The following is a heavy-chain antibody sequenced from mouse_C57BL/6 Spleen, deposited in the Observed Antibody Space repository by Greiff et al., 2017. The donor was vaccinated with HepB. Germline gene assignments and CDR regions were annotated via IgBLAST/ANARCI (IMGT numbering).Heavy chain of an antibody. CDR3: ARQGYYGSRDFDY. CDR2: ISSGGSYT. D-gene: IGHD1-1*01. J-gene: IGHJ2*01. V-gene: IGHV5-6*01. Sequence: EVQRVESGGDLVKPGGSLKLSCAASGFTFSSYGMSWVRQTPDKRLEWVATISSGGSYTYYPDSVKGRFTISRDNAKNTLYLQMSSLKSEDTAMYYCARQGYYGSRDFDYWGQGTTLTVSS. CDR1: GFTFSSYG.